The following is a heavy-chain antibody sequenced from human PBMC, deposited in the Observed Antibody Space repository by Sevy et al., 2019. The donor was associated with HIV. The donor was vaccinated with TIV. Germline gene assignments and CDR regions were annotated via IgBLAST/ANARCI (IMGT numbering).Heavy chain of an antibody. J-gene: IGHJ4*02. D-gene: IGHD3-9*01. V-gene: IGHV4-34*01. CDR3: ARRGIRYFDWLLESTFDY. CDR1: GGSFSGYY. Sequence: SETLSLTCAVYGGSFSGYYWSWIRQPPGKGLEWIGEINHSGSTNYNPSLKSRVTLSVDTSKNQFSLKLSSVTAADTAVYYCARRGIRYFDWLLESTFDYWGQGTLVTVSS. CDR2: INHSGST.